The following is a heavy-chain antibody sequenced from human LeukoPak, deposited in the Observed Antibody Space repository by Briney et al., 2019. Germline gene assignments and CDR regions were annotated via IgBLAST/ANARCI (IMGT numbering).Heavy chain of an antibody. J-gene: IGHJ5*02. CDR2: MNPNSGNT. CDR1: GYTFTSYD. CDR3: ARVYSSGWYGDWFDP. Sequence: ASVKVSCKASGYTFTSYDINWVRQATGQGLEWMGWMNPNSGNTNYAQKLQGRVTMTTDTSTSTAYMELRSLRSDDTAVYYCARVYSSGWYGDWFDPWGQGTLVTVSS. D-gene: IGHD6-19*01. V-gene: IGHV1-18*01.